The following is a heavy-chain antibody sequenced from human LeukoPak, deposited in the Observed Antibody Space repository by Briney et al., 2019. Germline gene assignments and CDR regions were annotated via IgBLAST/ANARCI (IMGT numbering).Heavy chain of an antibody. CDR3: ARDRHIASDSFDV. CDR1: GGSLNSYF. V-gene: IGHV4-4*07. Sequence: PSETLSLTCSVSGGSLNSYFWSWIRQPAGEGLEWIGRIYSNENFDCNPSLKSRVTMSIDASKNQLSLILTSVSAADTAKYYCARDRHIASDSFDVWGQGILVTVSS. CDR2: IYSNENF. D-gene: IGHD2-21*01. J-gene: IGHJ3*01.